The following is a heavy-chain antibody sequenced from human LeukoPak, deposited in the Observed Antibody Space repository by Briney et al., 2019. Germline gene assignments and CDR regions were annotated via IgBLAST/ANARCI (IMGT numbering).Heavy chain of an antibody. CDR3: AKLSYYYDSSGYEAGWFDP. CDR2: IYYSGST. Sequence: MPSETLSLTCTVSGGSISSYYWSWIRQPPGKGLEWIGYIYYSGSTNYNPSLKSRVTISVDTSKNQFSLKLSSVTAADTAVYYCAKLSYYYDSSGYEAGWFDPWGQGTLVTVSS. V-gene: IGHV4-59*08. CDR1: GGSISSYY. D-gene: IGHD3-22*01. J-gene: IGHJ5*02.